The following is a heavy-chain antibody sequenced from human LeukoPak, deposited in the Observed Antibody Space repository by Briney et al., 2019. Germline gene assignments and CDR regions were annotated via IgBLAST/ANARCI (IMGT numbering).Heavy chain of an antibody. Sequence: GGSLRLSCAASGFPFSSYWMSWVRQAPGKGLEWVANIKQDGSEKYYVDPVKGRFTISRDNARNSLYLQMNSLRAEDTAVYHCARENSSSLDYWGQGTLVTVSS. CDR3: ARENSSSLDY. D-gene: IGHD6-13*01. J-gene: IGHJ4*02. V-gene: IGHV3-7*01. CDR1: GFPFSSYW. CDR2: IKQDGSEK.